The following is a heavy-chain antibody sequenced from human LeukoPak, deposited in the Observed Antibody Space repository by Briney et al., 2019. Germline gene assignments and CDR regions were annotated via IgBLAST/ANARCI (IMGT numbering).Heavy chain of an antibody. CDR1: GYTFTGYY. CDR3: ARDGWYYYDSSGPNWFDP. CDR2: INPNSGGT. J-gene: IGHJ5*02. V-gene: IGHV1-2*06. D-gene: IGHD3-22*01. Sequence: ASVKVSCKASGYTFTGYYMHWVRQAPGQGLEWMGRINPNSGGTNYAQKFQGRVTMTRDTSISTAYMELSRLRSDDTAVYYCARDGWYYYDSSGPNWFDPWGQGTLVTVSS.